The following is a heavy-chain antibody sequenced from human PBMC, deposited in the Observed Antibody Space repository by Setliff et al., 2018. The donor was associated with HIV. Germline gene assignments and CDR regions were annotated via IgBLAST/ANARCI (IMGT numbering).Heavy chain of an antibody. Sequence: KPSETLSLTCTVSGGSLGGYYWSWIRQPAGKRLEWIGRIFASGTTNYNPSLKSRVSMSIDTSKDQFSLNPNSVTAADTAVYFCARDRSNYGSGSSAYNWFDPWGLGTLVTVSS. D-gene: IGHD3-10*01. CDR3: ARDRSNYGSGSSAYNWFDP. J-gene: IGHJ5*02. CDR2: IFASGTT. CDR1: GGSLGGYY. V-gene: IGHV4-4*07.